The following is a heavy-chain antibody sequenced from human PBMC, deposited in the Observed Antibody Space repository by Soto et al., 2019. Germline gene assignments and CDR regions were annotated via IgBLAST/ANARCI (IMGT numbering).Heavy chain of an antibody. V-gene: IGHV4-39*01. CDR1: GGSISSSSYY. J-gene: IGHJ5*02. Sequence: SETLSLTCTVSGGSISSSSYYWGWIRQPPGKGLEWIGSIYYSGSTYYNPSLKSRVTISVDTSKNQFSLKLSSVTAADTAVYYCARQQALGYTRNNWFEPWGQGTRVNVSS. CDR2: IYYSGST. D-gene: IGHD6-13*01. CDR3: ARQQALGYTRNNWFEP.